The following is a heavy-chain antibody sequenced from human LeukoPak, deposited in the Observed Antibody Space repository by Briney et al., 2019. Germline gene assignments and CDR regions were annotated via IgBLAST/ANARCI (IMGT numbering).Heavy chain of an antibody. Sequence: PGGSLRLSCAASGFTFRIYEMNWVRQAPGKGVEGVSYICTFISPTYSADSVTARFTVSRDDAKTSLYLQMSSLRAEDTAVYYCARTVYDRRGQGLIPGLDFWGQGTLVTVSS. D-gene: IGHD6-19*01. V-gene: IGHV3-48*03. CDR3: ARTVYDRRGQGLIPGLDF. CDR2: ICTFISPT. J-gene: IGHJ4*02. CDR1: GFTFRIYE.